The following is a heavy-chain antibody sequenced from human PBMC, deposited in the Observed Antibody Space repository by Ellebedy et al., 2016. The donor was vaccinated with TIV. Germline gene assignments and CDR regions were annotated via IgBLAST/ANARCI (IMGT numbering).Heavy chain of an antibody. D-gene: IGHD6-13*01. V-gene: IGHV3-23*01. CDR1: GFTFTSYA. CDR3: AREPTGIAASGPYK. CDR2: LRGTGGST. J-gene: IGHJ4*02. Sequence: PGGSLRLSFAASGFTFTSYAVSWVRQAPVKGLKSVSALRGTGGSTYYADSVNGRFTISRDSSKNTLYLQMNSLRAEDTAVYYCAREPTGIAASGPYKWGQGTLVTVSS.